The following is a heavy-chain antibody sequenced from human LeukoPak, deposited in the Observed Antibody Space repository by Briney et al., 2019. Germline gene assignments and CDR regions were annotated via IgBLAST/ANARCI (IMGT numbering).Heavy chain of an antibody. J-gene: IGHJ4*02. Sequence: SETLSLTCAVYGGSFSGYYWSWIRQPAGKGLEWIGRIYTSGSTNYNPSLKSRVTMSVDTSKNQFSLKLSSVPAADTAVYYCARQENDFWSGYYLVFDYWGQGTLVTVPP. CDR1: GGSFSGYY. D-gene: IGHD3-3*01. V-gene: IGHV4-59*10. CDR2: IYTSGST. CDR3: ARQENDFWSGYYLVFDY.